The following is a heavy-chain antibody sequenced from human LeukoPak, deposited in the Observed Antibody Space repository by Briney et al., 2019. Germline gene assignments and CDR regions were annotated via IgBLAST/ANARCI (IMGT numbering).Heavy chain of an antibody. V-gene: IGHV3-7*01. Sequence: GGSLRLSCAASGFTFNSYWMSWVRQAPGKGLEWVANIKQDGSGENYVDSVKGRFTISRDNAKNSLYLQMNSLRVEDTAMYYCARRSDYYDSSGYYYVNYFDYWGQGTLVTVSS. CDR2: IKQDGSGE. CDR3: ARRSDYYDSSGYYYVNYFDY. CDR1: GFTFNSYW. D-gene: IGHD3-22*01. J-gene: IGHJ4*02.